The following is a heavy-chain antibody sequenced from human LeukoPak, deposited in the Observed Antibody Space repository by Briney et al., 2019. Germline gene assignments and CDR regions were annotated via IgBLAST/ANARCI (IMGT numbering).Heavy chain of an antibody. CDR3: AKTYYYDSSNYGMDV. D-gene: IGHD3-22*01. Sequence: SETLSLTCTVSGGSISSGSYYWSWIRQPAGKGLEWIGRIYTSGSTNYNPSLKSRVTISVDTSKNQCSLKLSSVTAADTAVYYCAKTYYYDSSNYGMDVWGQGTTVTVSS. CDR1: GGSISSGSYY. J-gene: IGHJ6*02. CDR2: IYTSGST. V-gene: IGHV4-61*02.